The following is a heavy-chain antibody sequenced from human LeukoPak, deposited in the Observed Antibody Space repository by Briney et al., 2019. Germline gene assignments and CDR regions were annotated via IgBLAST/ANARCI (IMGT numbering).Heavy chain of an antibody. J-gene: IGHJ4*02. V-gene: IGHV1-8*03. Sequence: ASVKVSCKASGYTFTSYDINWVRQATGQGLEWMGWMNPNSGNTGYAQKFQGRVTITRNTSISTAYMELSSLRSEDTAVYYCARARISLPRMLDYWGQGTLVTVPS. CDR1: GYTFTSYD. CDR3: ARARISLPRMLDY. CDR2: MNPNSGNT. D-gene: IGHD2-15*01.